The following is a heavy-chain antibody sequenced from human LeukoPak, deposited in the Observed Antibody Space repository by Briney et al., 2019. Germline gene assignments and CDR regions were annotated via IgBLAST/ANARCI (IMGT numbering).Heavy chain of an antibody. V-gene: IGHV3-74*01. J-gene: IGHJ3*02. CDR3: ARGVSGTGPDI. Sequence: PGGSLRLSCAASGFTFSSYWMHWVRQAPGKGLVWVSRIKTDGSSTDYADSVKGRFTICTGNAKNTMYLQINSLRAEDTAVYYCARGVSGTGPDIWGLGTMVTVSS. D-gene: IGHD5/OR15-5a*01. CDR1: GFTFSSYW. CDR2: IKTDGSST.